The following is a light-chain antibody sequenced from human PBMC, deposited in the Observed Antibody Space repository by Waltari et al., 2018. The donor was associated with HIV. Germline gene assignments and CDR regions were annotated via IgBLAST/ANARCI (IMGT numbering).Light chain of an antibody. J-gene: IGLJ3*02. CDR3: ADSDDRLSGWL. Sequence: QSELTQRPCVSGTPGPRVSSSCSGRSHNIGSNAVDRYHQLPATPPKLLISSNNPPPSGLPDRSSCSTSGTSAPPAISGLRAEDAADYFRADSDDRLSGWLFGGGTKLTVL. V-gene: IGLV1-47*01. CDR1: SHNIGSNA. CDR2: SNN.